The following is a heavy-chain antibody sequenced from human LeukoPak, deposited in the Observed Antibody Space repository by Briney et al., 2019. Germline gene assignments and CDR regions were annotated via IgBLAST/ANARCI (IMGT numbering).Heavy chain of an antibody. CDR3: ARDARVTAADTASI. D-gene: IGHD6-13*01. CDR2: LNPSGGIT. J-gene: IGHJ3*02. V-gene: IGHV1-46*01. Sequence: XGILNPSGGITNYAQKFRGRVTLTRDTSTSTVYMELSNLRSEDTAVYYCARDARVTAADTASIWGQGTMVTVSS.